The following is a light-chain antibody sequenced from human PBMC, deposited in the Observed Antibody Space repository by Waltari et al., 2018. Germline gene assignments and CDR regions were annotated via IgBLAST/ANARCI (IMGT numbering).Light chain of an antibody. CDR2: AAS. J-gene: IGKJ2*01. V-gene: IGKV1-8*01. CDR3: QQYYNYPYT. CDR1: QGINTY. Sequence: AIRMTQSPSSFSASTGDRVTMTCRASQGINTYVAWYQQKPGNAPNLLIYAASTLQSGVPSRFSGSGSGTDFTLTISCLQSEDFATYYCQQYYNYPYTFGQGTKVEIK.